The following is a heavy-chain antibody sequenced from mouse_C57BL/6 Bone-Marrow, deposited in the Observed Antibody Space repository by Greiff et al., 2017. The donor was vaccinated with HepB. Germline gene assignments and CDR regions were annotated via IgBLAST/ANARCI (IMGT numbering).Heavy chain of an antibody. CDR1: GFSFNTYA. V-gene: IGHV10-1*01. CDR3: VRHCYGYDEDWYFDV. J-gene: IGHJ1*03. CDR2: IRSKSNNYAT. D-gene: IGHD2-2*01. Sequence: EVMLVESGGGLVQPKGSLKLSCAASGFSFNTYAMNWVRQAPGKGLEWVARIRSKSNNYATYYADSVKDRFTISRDDSESMLYLQMKNLKTEDTAMYYCVRHCYGYDEDWYFDVWGTGTTVTVSS.